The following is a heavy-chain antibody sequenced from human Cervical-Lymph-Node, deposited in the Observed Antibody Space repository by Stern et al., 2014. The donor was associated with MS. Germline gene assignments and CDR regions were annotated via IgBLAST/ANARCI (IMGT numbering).Heavy chain of an antibody. CDR2: VSPSGDT. V-gene: IGHV4-4*07. J-gene: IGHJ4*02. Sequence: VQLVESGPGLVKPSETLSLTCTVSGGTTNGYYWTWIRQPPGKGLEWIGYVSPSGDTNDNPSLKSRVTMSVDTSKNQFSLNLTSVTAADTAVYYCGRDPDYWGQGTLVAVSS. CDR1: GGTTNGYY. CDR3: GRDPDY.